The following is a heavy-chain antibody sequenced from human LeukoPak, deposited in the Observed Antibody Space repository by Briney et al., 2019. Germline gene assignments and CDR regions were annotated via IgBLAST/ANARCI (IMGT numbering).Heavy chain of an antibody. D-gene: IGHD5-18*01. V-gene: IGHV3-21*01. J-gene: IGHJ5*02. CDR1: GFTFSSYS. Sequence: GGSLRLSCAASGFTFSSYSMNWVRQAPGKGLEWVSSISSSSSYIYYADSVKGRFTISRDNAKNSLYLRMNSLRAEDTAVYYCARDLGYPNWFDPWGQGTLVTVSS. CDR2: ISSSSSYI. CDR3: ARDLGYPNWFDP.